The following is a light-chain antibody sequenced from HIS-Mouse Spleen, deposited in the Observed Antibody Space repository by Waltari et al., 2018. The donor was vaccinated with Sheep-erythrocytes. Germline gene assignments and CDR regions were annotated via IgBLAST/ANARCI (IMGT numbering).Light chain of an antibody. Sequence: QLVLTQSPSASASLGASVKLTCTLSSGHSSYAIAWHQQQPEKGPRYLMKINSDGSPSKGDGIPDRFSGSSSGAERYLTISSLQSEDEADYYCQTWGTGIRVFGGGTKLTVL. J-gene: IGLJ3*02. CDR3: QTWGTGIRV. CDR1: SGHSSYA. V-gene: IGLV4-69*01. CDR2: INSDGSP.